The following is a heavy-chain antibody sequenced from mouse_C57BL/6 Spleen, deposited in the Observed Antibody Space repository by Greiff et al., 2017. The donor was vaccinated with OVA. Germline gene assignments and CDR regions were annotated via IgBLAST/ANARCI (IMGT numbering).Heavy chain of an antibody. J-gene: IGHJ3*01. CDR3: ARSGYDGYYVFAY. CDR1: GYTFTSYW. D-gene: IGHD2-3*01. Sequence: QVHVKQPGAELVKPGASVKMSCKASGYTFTSYWITWVKQRPGQGLEWIGDIYPGSGSTNYNEKFKSKATLTVDTSSSTAYMQLSSLTSEDSAVYYCARSGYDGYYVFAYWGQGTLVTVSA. CDR2: IYPGSGST. V-gene: IGHV1-55*01.